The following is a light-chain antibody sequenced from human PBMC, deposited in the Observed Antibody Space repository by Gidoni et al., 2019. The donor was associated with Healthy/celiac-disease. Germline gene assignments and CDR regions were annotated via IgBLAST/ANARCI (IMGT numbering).Light chain of an antibody. Sequence: QSALTQPASVSGSPGQSSPISCTGTRSDVGGYNYVSWYQPHPGKAPNLMIYDVSNRPSGVSNRFSGSKSGNTASLTISGLQAEDEADYYCSSYTSSSTRVFGGGTKLTVL. V-gene: IGLV2-14*01. CDR1: RSDVGGYNY. CDR2: DVS. CDR3: SSYTSSSTRV. J-gene: IGLJ3*02.